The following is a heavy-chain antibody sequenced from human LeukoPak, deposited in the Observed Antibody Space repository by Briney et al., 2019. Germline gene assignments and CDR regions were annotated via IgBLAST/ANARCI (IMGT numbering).Heavy chain of an antibody. Sequence: GGSLRLSCAASGFTFSSYEMNWVRQAPGKGQEWVSYISSSGSTIYYADSVKGRFTISRDNAKNSLCLQMNSLRAEDTAVYYCAELGITMIGGVWGKGTTVTISS. J-gene: IGHJ6*04. D-gene: IGHD3-10*02. V-gene: IGHV3-48*03. CDR3: AELGITMIGGV. CDR1: GFTFSSYE. CDR2: ISSSGSTI.